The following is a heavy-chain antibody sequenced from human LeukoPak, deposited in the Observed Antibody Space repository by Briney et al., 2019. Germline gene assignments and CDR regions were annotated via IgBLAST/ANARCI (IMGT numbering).Heavy chain of an antibody. CDR2: IYSGGST. J-gene: IGHJ4*02. CDR3: ARIEMATSHFDY. D-gene: IGHD5-24*01. Sequence: GGSLRLSCAASGFTVSSNYMSSVRQAPGKGLEWVSVIYSGGSTYYADSVKGRFTISRDNSKNTLYLQMNSLRAEDTAVYYCARIEMATSHFDYWGQGTLVTVSS. CDR1: GFTVSSNY. V-gene: IGHV3-66*02.